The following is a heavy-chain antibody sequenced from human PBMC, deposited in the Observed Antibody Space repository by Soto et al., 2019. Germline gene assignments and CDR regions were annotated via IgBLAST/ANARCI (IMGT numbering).Heavy chain of an antibody. Sequence: PGGSLRLSCAASGFTFSNYSMNWVRQTPGKGLEWVSYISSSSSRIYYTNSVKGRFTISRDNGKNSLYLQMNSLRVEDTAVYYCARMTTSISPGCWGQGTLVTVSS. CDR1: GFTFSNYS. CDR2: ISSSSSRI. CDR3: ARMTTSISPGC. D-gene: IGHD2-2*01. J-gene: IGHJ4*02. V-gene: IGHV3-48*01.